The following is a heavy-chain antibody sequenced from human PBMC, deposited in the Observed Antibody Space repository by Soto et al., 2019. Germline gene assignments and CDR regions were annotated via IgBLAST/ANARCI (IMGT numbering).Heavy chain of an antibody. CDR1: GYTFNTYF. D-gene: IGHD2-2*01. CDR3: ARDTSNSFDY. CDR2: ISAHNGNT. Sequence: HGQLVQSGGELKKPGAAVKVSCNTAGYTFNTYFITWVRQAPGQGVEWMGWISAHNGNTNYAEKYQGRDTMSTDTITNTAYMELRNLRFDDTAVYYCARDTSNSFDYWGQGTLVSVSS. V-gene: IGHV1-18*01. J-gene: IGHJ4*02.